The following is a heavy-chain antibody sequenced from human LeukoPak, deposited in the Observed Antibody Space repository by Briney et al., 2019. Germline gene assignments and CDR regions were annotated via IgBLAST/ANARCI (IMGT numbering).Heavy chain of an antibody. CDR2: INPNSGGT. CDR3: ARYRMATIGVGAFDI. Sequence: ASVKVSCKASGYTFTGYYMHWVRQAPGQGLEWMGRINPNSGGTNYAQKFQGRVTMTRDTSISTAYMELSRLRSDDTAVYYCARYRMATIGVGAFDIWGQGTMVTVSP. J-gene: IGHJ3*02. D-gene: IGHD5-24*01. CDR1: GYTFTGYY. V-gene: IGHV1-2*06.